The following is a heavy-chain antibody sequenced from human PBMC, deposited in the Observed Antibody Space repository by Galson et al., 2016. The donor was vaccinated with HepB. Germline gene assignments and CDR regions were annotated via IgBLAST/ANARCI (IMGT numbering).Heavy chain of an antibody. CDR2: TYYRSKWYY. J-gene: IGHJ4*02. Sequence: CAISGDSVSSNSAAWNWIRQSPSRGLKWLGRTYYRSKWYYGYAVSVKSRITINADTSKNQFSLQLNSVTPEDSAVYYCARDGPSSSWHLDYWGQGTLVTVSS. CDR3: ARDGPSSSWHLDY. CDR1: GDSVSSNSAA. D-gene: IGHD6-13*01. V-gene: IGHV6-1*01.